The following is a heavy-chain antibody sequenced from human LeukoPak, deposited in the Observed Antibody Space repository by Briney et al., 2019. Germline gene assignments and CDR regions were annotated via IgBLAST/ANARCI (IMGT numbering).Heavy chain of an antibody. Sequence: SETLSLTCTVSGGSISSGDYYWSWIRQPPGKGLEWIGYIYYSGSTYYNPSLKSRVTISVDTSKNQFSLKLSSVTAADTAVYYCARGAEASSSVTPDAYDIWGQGTMVTVSS. J-gene: IGHJ3*02. CDR1: GGSISSGDYY. V-gene: IGHV4-30-4*01. D-gene: IGHD6-13*01. CDR3: ARGAEASSSVTPDAYDI. CDR2: IYYSGST.